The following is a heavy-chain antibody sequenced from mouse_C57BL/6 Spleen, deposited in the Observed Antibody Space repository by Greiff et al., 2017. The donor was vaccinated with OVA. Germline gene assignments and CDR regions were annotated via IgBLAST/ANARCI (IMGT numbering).Heavy chain of an antibody. CDR2: ISSGSSTI. CDR1: GFTFSDYG. V-gene: IGHV5-17*01. Sequence: EVMLVESGGGLVKPGGSLTLSCAASGFTFSDYGMHWVRQAPEKGLEWVAYISSGSSTIYYADTVKGRFTISRDNAKNTLFLQMTSLRSEDTAMYDCARPGGLRPFAYWGQGTLVTVSA. D-gene: IGHD2-4*01. CDR3: ARPGGLRPFAY. J-gene: IGHJ3*01.